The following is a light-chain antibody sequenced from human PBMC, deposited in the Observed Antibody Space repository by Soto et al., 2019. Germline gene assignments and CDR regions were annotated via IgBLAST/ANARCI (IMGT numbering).Light chain of an antibody. CDR3: QQRSNWWT. J-gene: IGKJ1*01. CDR1: QSVSSY. Sequence: EIVLTQSPGPLSLSPGERATLSCRASQSVSSYLAWYQQKPGQAPRLLIYDASNRATGIPARFSGSGSGTDFTLTISSLEPEDFAVYYCQQRSNWWTFGQGTKVDI. V-gene: IGKV3-11*01. CDR2: DAS.